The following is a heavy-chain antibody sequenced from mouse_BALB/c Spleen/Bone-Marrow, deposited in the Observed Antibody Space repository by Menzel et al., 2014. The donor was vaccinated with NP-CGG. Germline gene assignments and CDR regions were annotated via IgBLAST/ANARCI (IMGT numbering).Heavy chain of an antibody. CDR2: IWAGGST. V-gene: IGHV2-9*02. CDR3: ARSTMITEGFAY. D-gene: IGHD2-4*01. CDR1: GFSLTSYG. Sequence: VMLVESGPGLVAPSQSLSITCTVSGFSLTSYGVHWVRQPPGKGLEWLGVIWAGGSTNYNSALMSRLSISKDNSKSXVFLKMNSLQTDDTAMYYCARSTMITEGFAYWGQGTLVTVSA. J-gene: IGHJ3*01.